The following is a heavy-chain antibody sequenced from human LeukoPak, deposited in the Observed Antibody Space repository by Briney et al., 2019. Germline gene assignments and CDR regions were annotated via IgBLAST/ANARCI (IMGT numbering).Heavy chain of an antibody. V-gene: IGHV3-23*01. CDR1: GFTFNSYG. CDR2: ISVSGGST. J-gene: IGHJ6*04. Sequence: GGSLRLSCAASGFTFNSYGMSWVRQAPGKGLEWVSGISVSGGSTYYADSVKGRFTISRDNSKNTLYLQMNSLRAEDTAVYYCAELGITMIGGVWGKGTTVTVSS. CDR3: AELGITMIGGV. D-gene: IGHD3-10*02.